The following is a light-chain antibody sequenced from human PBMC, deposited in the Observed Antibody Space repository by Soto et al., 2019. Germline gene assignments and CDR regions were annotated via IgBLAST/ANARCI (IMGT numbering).Light chain of an antibody. V-gene: IGKV1-5*03. CDR1: QSISSW. Sequence: DIQMTQSPSTLSASVGDRVTITCRASQSISSWLAWYQQKPGKAPKLLLYKASSLESGVPSRFSGSGSGTEFTLTISSLQTDDFAPYYCQQYNSYSRTFGQGTKVEIK. CDR3: QQYNSYSRT. J-gene: IGKJ1*01. CDR2: KAS.